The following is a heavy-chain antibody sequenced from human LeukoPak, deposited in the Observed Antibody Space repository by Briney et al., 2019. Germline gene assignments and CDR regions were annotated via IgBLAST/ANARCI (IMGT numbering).Heavy chain of an antibody. CDR2: ISGSGGST. V-gene: IGHV3-23*01. D-gene: IGHD2-15*01. J-gene: IGHJ4*02. Sequence: GGSLRLSCAASGFTFSNYAMSWVRQAREKGLECVSGISGSGGSTYYADSVKGRFTISRDNSKNTLYLQMNSLRAEDTAIYYCAKGCGGSCYSEFDYWGQGTQVTVSS. CDR3: AKGCGGSCYSEFDY. CDR1: GFTFSNYA.